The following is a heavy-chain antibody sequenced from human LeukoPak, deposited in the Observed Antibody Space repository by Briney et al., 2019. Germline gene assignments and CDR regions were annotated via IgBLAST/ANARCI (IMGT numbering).Heavy chain of an antibody. CDR2: IRYDGSNK. D-gene: IGHD3-10*01. Sequence: GGSLRLSCAASGFTFSSYGMHWVRQAPGKGLEWVAFIRYDGSNKYYADSVKGRFTISRDNSKNTLYLQMNSLRAEDTAVYYCARIFYVSGPFDYWGQGTLVTVSS. V-gene: IGHV3-30*02. CDR1: GFTFSSYG. CDR3: ARIFYVSGPFDY. J-gene: IGHJ4*02.